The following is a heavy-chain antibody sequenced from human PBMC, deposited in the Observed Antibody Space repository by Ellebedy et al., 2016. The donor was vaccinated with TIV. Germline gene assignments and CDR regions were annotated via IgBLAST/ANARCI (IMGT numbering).Heavy chain of an antibody. CDR3: AREGRDTAMGLDY. D-gene: IGHD5-18*01. J-gene: IGHJ4*02. Sequence: MPGGSLRLSCTVSGGSISSNNDYWGWIRQPPGKGMEWIGEIYHSGSTNYNPSLKSRVTISVDTSKNQFSLKLSSVTAADTAVYFCAREGRDTAMGLDYWGQGTLVTVSS. CDR2: IYHSGST. V-gene: IGHV4-39*07. CDR1: GGSISSNNDY.